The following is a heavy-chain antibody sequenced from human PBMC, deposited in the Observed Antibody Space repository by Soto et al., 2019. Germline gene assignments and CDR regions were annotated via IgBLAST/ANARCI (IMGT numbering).Heavy chain of an antibody. CDR2: ISSTSNKI. Sequence: EVLLVESGGGLVKPGESLTLSCAASGFTFSSYTMNWLRQAPGNGLEWVSSISSTSNKIYYADSMKGRITISRDHAKDSVYLRMNNLRADDTAIYYCAREGYDYIWGSLRMEDAFDIWGQGTMVTVAS. D-gene: IGHD3-16*01. CDR3: AREGYDYIWGSLRMEDAFDI. J-gene: IGHJ3*02. CDR1: GFTFSSYT. V-gene: IGHV3-21*01.